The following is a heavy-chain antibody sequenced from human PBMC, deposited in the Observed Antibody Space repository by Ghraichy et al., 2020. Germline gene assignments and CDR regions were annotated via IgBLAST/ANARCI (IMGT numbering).Heavy chain of an antibody. J-gene: IGHJ4*02. D-gene: IGHD6-19*01. CDR3: ASHVYSSGWYASMNY. CDR2: IYYSGST. Sequence: ETLSLTCTVSGGSIGSSSYYWGWIRQPPGKGLEWIGSIYYSGSTYYNPSLKSRVTISVDTSKNQFSLKLNFVTAADTAVYYCASHVYSSGWYASMNYWGQGTLVTVSS. CDR1: GGSIGSSSYY. V-gene: IGHV4-39*01.